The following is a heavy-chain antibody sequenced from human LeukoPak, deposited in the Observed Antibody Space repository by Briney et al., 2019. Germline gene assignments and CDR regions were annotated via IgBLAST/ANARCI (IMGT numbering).Heavy chain of an antibody. D-gene: IGHD4-23*01. J-gene: IGHJ4*02. CDR1: GYTFTSYG. CDR3: AMSGRREPHYLRWGV. V-gene: IGHV1-18*01. CDR2: ISAYNGNT. Sequence: GASVKVSCKASGYTFTSYGISWVRQAPGQGLEWMGWISAYNGNTNYAQKLQGRVTMTTDTSTSTAYMELRSLRSDDTAVYYCAMSGRREPHYLRWGVWGQGTLVTVSS.